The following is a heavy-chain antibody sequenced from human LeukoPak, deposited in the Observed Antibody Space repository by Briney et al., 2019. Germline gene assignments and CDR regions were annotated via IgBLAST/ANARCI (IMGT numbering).Heavy chain of an antibody. D-gene: IGHD6-19*01. J-gene: IGHJ4*02. CDR2: IKQDGSEK. CDR1: GFTFSTYW. Sequence: GGSLRLSCAASGFTFSTYWMTWVRQAPGKGLEWVANIKQDGSEKNYVDSVKGRFTISRDNAKNSLDLQMNSLRDEDTAVYYCARGPISGWSADYWGQGTLVTVSS. CDR3: ARGPISGWSADY. V-gene: IGHV3-7*01.